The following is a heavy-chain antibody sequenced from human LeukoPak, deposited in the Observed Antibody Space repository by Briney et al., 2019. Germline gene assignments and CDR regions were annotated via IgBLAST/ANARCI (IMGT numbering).Heavy chain of an antibody. Sequence: SETLSLTCTVSGGSVSSSSYYWGWIRQPPGKGLECIGSIYYSGSTYYNPSLKSRVTISVDTSKNQFSLKLSSVTAADTAVYSCARLGVAAAVDYFDYWGQGTLVTVSA. J-gene: IGHJ4*02. V-gene: IGHV4-39*01. CDR2: IYYSGST. CDR3: ARLGVAAAVDYFDY. CDR1: GGSVSSSSYY. D-gene: IGHD6-13*01.